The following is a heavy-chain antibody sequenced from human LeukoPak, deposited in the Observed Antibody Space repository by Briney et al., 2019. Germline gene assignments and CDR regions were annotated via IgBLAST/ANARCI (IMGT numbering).Heavy chain of an antibody. CDR2: INPSGGST. Sequence: ASVKVSCKASGYTFTSYYMHWVRQAPGQGLEWMGIINPSGGSTSYAQKFQGRVTMTRDTSISTAYMELSRLRSDDTAVYYCARDPLYCSSTSCYTGHWFDPWGQGTLVTVSS. V-gene: IGHV1-46*01. CDR1: GYTFTSYY. D-gene: IGHD2-2*02. J-gene: IGHJ5*02. CDR3: ARDPLYCSSTSCYTGHWFDP.